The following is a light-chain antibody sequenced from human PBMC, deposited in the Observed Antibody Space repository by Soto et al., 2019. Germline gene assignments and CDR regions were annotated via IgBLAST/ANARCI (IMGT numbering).Light chain of an antibody. V-gene: IGKV3-20*01. J-gene: IGKJ5*01. CDR2: GAS. CDR3: QQYGSSPT. CDR1: QSVRSSY. Sequence: EILLTQSPGTLSLSPGERANLSCRASQSVRSSYLAWYQQKPGQAPRLLIYGASSRATGIPDRFSGSGSGTDFTLTISRLEPEDFAVYYCQQYGSSPTFGQGTRLEI.